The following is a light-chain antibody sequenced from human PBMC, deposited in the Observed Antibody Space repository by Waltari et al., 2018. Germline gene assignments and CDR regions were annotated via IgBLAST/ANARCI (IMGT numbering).Light chain of an antibody. Sequence: QSALTQPASVSGSPGQSITISCTGTSSDVGGYNYVSWDQQHPGKPPNLMIYEVSNRPSGVPNRVPGSKSGNTASLTISGLQAEDEADYYCSSYTSSSTLVFGGGTKLTVL. V-gene: IGLV2-14*01. CDR2: EVS. CDR1: SSDVGGYNY. J-gene: IGLJ3*02. CDR3: SSYTSSSTLV.